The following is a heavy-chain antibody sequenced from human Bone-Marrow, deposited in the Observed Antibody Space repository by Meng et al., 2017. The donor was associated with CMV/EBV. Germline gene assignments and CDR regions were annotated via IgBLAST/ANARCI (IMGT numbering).Heavy chain of an antibody. CDR1: GGSISSGDYY. J-gene: IGHJ6*02. CDR2: IYYSGST. Sequence: SETLSLTCTVSGGSISSGDYYWSWIRQPPGKGLEWIGYIYYSGSTYYNPSLKSRVTISVDTSKNQFSLKLSSVTAADTAVYYCAREWAGSGSSYGMDVWGQGTTVTVSS. V-gene: IGHV4-30-4*08. CDR3: AREWAGSGSSYGMDV. D-gene: IGHD3-10*01.